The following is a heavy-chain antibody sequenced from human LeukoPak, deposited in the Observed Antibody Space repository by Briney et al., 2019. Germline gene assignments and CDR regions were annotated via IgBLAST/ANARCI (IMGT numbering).Heavy chain of an antibody. Sequence: GRSLRLSCAASGFTVSSNYMSWVRQAPGKGLEWVSVIYSGGSTYYADSVKGRFTISRDNSKNTLYLQMNSLRAEDTAVYYCARRRYDYVWGSYRPRGYYFDYWGQGTLVTVSS. V-gene: IGHV3-53*01. D-gene: IGHD3-16*01. CDR3: ARRRYDYVWGSYRPRGYYFDY. CDR1: GFTVSSNY. J-gene: IGHJ4*02. CDR2: IYSGGST.